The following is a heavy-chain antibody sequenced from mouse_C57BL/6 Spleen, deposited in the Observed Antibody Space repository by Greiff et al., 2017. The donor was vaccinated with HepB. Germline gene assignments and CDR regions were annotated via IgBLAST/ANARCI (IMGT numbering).Heavy chain of an antibody. CDR3: ARRLLRYWYFDV. V-gene: IGHV1-42*01. D-gene: IGHD1-1*01. CDR1: GYSFTGYY. CDR2: INHSTGGT. Sequence: EVQLKESGPELVKPGASVKISCTASGYSFTGYYMNWVKQSPEKSLEWIGEINHSTGGTTYNQKFKAKATLTVDKSSSTAYMQLKSLTSEDSAVYYCARRLLRYWYFDVWGTGTTVTVSS. J-gene: IGHJ1*03.